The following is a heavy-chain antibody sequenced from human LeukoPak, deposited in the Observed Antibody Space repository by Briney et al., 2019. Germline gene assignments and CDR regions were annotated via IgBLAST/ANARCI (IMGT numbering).Heavy chain of an antibody. CDR3: AKDRDGDSDY. J-gene: IGHJ4*02. D-gene: IGHD4-17*01. CDR1: GFTFSSYG. V-gene: IGHV3-33*06. Sequence: GGSLRLSCAGSGFTFSSYGMHWVRQAPGKGLEWVAVIWYDGSNKYYADSVKGRFTISRDNSKNTLYLQMNSLRAEDTAVYYCAKDRDGDSDYWGQGTLVTVSS. CDR2: IWYDGSNK.